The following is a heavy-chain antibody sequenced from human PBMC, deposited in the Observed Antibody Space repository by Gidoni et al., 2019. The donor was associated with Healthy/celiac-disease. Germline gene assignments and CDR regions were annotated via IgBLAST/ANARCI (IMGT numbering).Heavy chain of an antibody. J-gene: IGHJ5*02. CDR2: IHPSGGST. V-gene: IGHV1-46*01. Sequence: QVQLVQFGAEVKKPGASVKVSCKASGYTFTSYYMHWVRQAPGQGLEWMGIIHPSGGSTSYAQKFQGRVTMTRDTSTSTVYMELSSLRSEDTAVYYCARSGSSSSGQNWFDPWGQGTLVTVSS. D-gene: IGHD6-6*01. CDR1: GYTFTSYY. CDR3: ARSGSSSSGQNWFDP.